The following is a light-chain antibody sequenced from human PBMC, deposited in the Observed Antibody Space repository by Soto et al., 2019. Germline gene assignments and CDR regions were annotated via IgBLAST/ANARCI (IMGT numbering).Light chain of an antibody. J-gene: IGKJ3*01. V-gene: IGKV3-15*01. CDR2: GAS. CDR1: QSVSSN. CDR3: QRYNKWRPIFT. Sequence: EIVMTQSPATLSVYPGERATLSCRASQSVSSNLAWYQQKPGPAPRLLIYGASTTATGIGARFSGSGFGTDFALTSSCLESEDLADYYCQRYNKWRPIFTFRAGTKVDIK.